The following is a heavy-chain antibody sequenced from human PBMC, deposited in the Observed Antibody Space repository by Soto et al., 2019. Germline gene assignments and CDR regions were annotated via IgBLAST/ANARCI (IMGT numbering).Heavy chain of an antibody. Sequence: QVQLQESGPGLVKPSQTLSLTCTVSGGSTTSGAYYWGWIRQHSGKGLEWIGYMHYSGSAYYNPSISTRGTISVDTSMNHFSLKLSSVTAADTAIYYCARYFFEGSGYSNWCDSWGQGALVTVSS. V-gene: IGHV4-31*03. J-gene: IGHJ5*01. D-gene: IGHD3-22*01. CDR3: ARYFFEGSGYSNWCDS. CDR2: MHYSGSA. CDR1: GGSTTSGAYY.